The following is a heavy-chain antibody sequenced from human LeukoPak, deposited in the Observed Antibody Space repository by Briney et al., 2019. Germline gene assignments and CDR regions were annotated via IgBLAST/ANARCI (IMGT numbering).Heavy chain of an antibody. D-gene: IGHD3-10*01. J-gene: IGHJ4*02. Sequence: WGSLRLSGAASGFTFSTFAMHWVRLSPGKGLECVSSITGSGPYMLYADSVKHRFTISRDNTKNLLYLEMNSLRAEDTAMYFCVRDVGAVRGEVYFDYWGQGTLVTVSS. CDR1: GFTFSTFA. V-gene: IGHV3-21*06. CDR3: VRDVGAVRGEVYFDY. CDR2: ITGSGPYM.